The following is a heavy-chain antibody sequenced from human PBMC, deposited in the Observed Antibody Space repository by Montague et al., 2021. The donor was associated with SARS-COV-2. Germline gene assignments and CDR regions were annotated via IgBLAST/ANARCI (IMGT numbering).Heavy chain of an antibody. D-gene: IGHD1-26*01. V-gene: IGHV3-53*01. CDR2: IYSGGST. CDR3: ARDRRIVGALYYYYGMDL. J-gene: IGHJ6*02. CDR1: GFTVSSNY. Sequence: SLRLSCAASGFTVSSNYMSWVRQAPGKGLEWVSVIYSGGSTYYADSVKGRFTISRDNSKNTLYLQMNSLRAEDTAVYYCARDRRIVGALYYYYGMDLWGQGTTVTVSS.